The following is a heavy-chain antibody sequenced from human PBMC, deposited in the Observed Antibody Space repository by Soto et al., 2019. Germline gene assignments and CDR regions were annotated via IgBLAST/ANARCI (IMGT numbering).Heavy chain of an antibody. CDR3: EKGKYSSSRGGLDN. V-gene: IGHV5-51*01. CDR2: IYPDDSDT. J-gene: IGHJ4*02. D-gene: IGHD6-6*01. CDR1: GFNFPTFW. Sequence: PGESLKISCKHSGFNFPTFWIAWVRQMPGKGLEWMGTIYPDDSDTRYSPSFQGQVTISADKSIQTAYLQWGSLKASDSALYYCEKGKYSSSRGGLDNWGQETPVTVSS.